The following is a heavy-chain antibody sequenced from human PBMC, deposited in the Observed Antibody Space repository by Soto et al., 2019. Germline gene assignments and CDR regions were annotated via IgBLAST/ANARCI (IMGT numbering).Heavy chain of an antibody. CDR2: INGDGIST. J-gene: IGHJ4*02. D-gene: IGHD2-15*01. CDR1: GLTFSSYW. Sequence: EVQLVESGGDLVQPGGSWRLSCAASGLTFSSYWMHWVRKDQEKGLVWVSRINGDGISTSYADSVKGRFTISRDNAKDTLYLHMNSLGAEDTAVYYCARISQGTYCRGGNCYSDYWGQGTLVTVSS. V-gene: IGHV3-74*01. CDR3: ARISQGTYCRGGNCYSDY.